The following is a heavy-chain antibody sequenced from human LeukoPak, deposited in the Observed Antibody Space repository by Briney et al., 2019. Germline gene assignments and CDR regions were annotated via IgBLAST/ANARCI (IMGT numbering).Heavy chain of an antibody. D-gene: IGHD3-3*01. J-gene: IGHJ6*02. Sequence: GGSLRLSCAASGFTFSSYSMNWVRQAPGKGLEWVSSISSSSSYIYYADSVKGRFTISRDNAKNSLYLQMNSLRAEDAAVYYCARGLPFFTIFGVVPPVGMDVWGQGTTVTVSS. CDR3: ARGLPFFTIFGVVPPVGMDV. CDR1: GFTFSSYS. CDR2: ISSSSSYI. V-gene: IGHV3-21*01.